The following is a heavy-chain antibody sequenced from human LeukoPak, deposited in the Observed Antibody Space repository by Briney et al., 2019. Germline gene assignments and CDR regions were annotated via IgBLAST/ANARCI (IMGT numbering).Heavy chain of an antibody. CDR2: ISGSGGST. D-gene: IGHD3/OR15-3a*01. CDR3: AKFSGLAIDY. CDR1: GITFSSYA. V-gene: IGHV3-23*01. Sequence: GGSLRLSCAASGITFSSYAMSWVRQTPGKGMEWVSAISGSGGSTYYADSVQGRFTISRDNSKTTLYLLMNSLRAEDTAVYYCAKFSGLAIDYWGQGTLVTVSS. J-gene: IGHJ4*02.